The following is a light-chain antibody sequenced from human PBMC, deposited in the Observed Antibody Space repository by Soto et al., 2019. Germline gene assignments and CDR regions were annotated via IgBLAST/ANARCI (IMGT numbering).Light chain of an antibody. CDR2: LNSDGSH. CDR1: SGHNSYA. CDR3: QTWSTGIRV. Sequence: QAVVTQPPSASASLGASVKLTCTLSSGHNSYAIAWHQQQPEKGPRYLMKLNSDGSHSTGDGIPDRCSGSSSGAERYLTISSLQSEDEADYYCQTWSTGIRVFGGGTKLTVL. J-gene: IGLJ3*02. V-gene: IGLV4-69*01.